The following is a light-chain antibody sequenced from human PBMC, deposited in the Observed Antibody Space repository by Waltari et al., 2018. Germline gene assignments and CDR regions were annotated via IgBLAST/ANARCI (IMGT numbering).Light chain of an antibody. V-gene: IGLV2-14*01. J-gene: IGLJ1*01. CDR1: SSDVGGYNH. CDR3: SSFLNSPPSYV. Sequence: QSALTQPASVSGSPGQSITISCTGTSSDVGGYNHVSWYQQEPGKAPKLMIYEVSNRPSGVSNRFSGSKSGNTASLTISGLQAEDEADYYCSSFLNSPPSYVFGSGTKVTVL. CDR2: EVS.